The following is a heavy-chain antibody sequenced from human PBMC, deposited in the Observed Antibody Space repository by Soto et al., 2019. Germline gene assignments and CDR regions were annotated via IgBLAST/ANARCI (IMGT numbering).Heavy chain of an antibody. J-gene: IGHJ4*02. V-gene: IGHV1-8*01. CDR3: VRVAGPPDY. Sequence: VQLVQSGAEVKKPGASVKVSCKTSGYTFTQYDINWVRQAAGQGLEWMGWMNPTSGRTGYIQDFQGRVTMTSDSSISTAYLELSSLRSDDTAIYFCVRVAGPPDYWGQGTLVTVSS. CDR2: MNPTSGRT. CDR1: GYTFTQYD.